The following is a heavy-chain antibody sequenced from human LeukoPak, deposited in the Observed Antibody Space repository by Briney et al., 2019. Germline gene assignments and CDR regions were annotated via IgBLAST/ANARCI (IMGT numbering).Heavy chain of an antibody. J-gene: IGHJ4*02. CDR3: ARGEIINAVTSNYYFDY. CDR2: ISAYNGNT. V-gene: IGHV1-18*01. Sequence: ASVKVSCKASGYTFTSYGISWVRQAPGQGLEWMGWISAYNGNTNYAQKLQGRVTMTTDTSTSTAYMELRSLRSDDTAVYYCARGEIINAVTSNYYFDYWGQGTLVTVSS. CDR1: GYTFTSYG. D-gene: IGHD4-17*01.